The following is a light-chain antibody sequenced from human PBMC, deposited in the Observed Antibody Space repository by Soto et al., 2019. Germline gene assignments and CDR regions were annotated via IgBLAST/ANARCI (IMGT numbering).Light chain of an antibody. J-gene: IGLJ1*01. Sequence: QSALTQPASVSGSPGQSIAISCTGTSSDVGAYNYVSRYQHHPGKAPKLMIYHVTNRPSGVSDRFSGSKSGNTASLTISGLQADDEADYYCSSYTSSRTYVFGTGTKVTVL. CDR1: SSDVGAYNY. CDR2: HVT. CDR3: SSYTSSRTYV. V-gene: IGLV2-14*03.